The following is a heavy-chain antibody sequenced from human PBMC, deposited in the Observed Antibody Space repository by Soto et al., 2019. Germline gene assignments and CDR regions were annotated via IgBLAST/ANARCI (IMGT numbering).Heavy chain of an antibody. CDR3: ARQSRPYDSSGYYYSN. D-gene: IGHD3-22*01. J-gene: IGHJ4*02. V-gene: IGHV4-30-4*01. CDR1: GGSISSGDYY. Sequence: QVQLQESGPGLVKPSQTLSLTCTVSGGSISSGDYYWSWIRQPPGKGLEWIGYIYSSGSTYYNPSLKCRVTISVDTSKNQFSLKLSSVTAADTAMYYCARQSRPYDSSGYYYSNWGQGTLVTVSS. CDR2: IYSSGST.